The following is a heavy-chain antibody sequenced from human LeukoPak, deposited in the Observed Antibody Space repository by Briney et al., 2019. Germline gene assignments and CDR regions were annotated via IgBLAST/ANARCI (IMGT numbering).Heavy chain of an antibody. CDR2: IYPGDSDT. Sequence: GESLKISCKGSGYSFTSYWIGWVRQKPGKGLEWMGIIYPGDSDTRYSPSFQGQVTISADKSISTAYLWWSSLKASDTAMYYCATGGYCSSTSCYHFLDYWGQGTLVTVSS. D-gene: IGHD2-2*01. CDR3: ATGGYCSSTSCYHFLDY. V-gene: IGHV5-51*01. CDR1: GYSFTSYW. J-gene: IGHJ4*02.